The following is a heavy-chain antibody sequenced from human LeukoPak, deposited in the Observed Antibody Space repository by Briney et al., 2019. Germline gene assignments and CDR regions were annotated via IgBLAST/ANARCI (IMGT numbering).Heavy chain of an antibody. CDR2: LSGSGGGT. CDR3: AKRGVVIRVILVGFHKEAYYFDS. D-gene: IGHD3-10*01. V-gene: IGHV3-23*01. CDR1: GYSISSGYY. J-gene: IGHJ4*02. Sequence: ETLSLTCTVSGYSISSGYYWAWIRQTPGKGLEWVAGLSGSGGGTNYADSVKGRFTISRDNAKNTLYLQMNSLRAEDTAVYFCAKRGVVIRVILVGFHKEAYYFDSWGQGALVTVSS.